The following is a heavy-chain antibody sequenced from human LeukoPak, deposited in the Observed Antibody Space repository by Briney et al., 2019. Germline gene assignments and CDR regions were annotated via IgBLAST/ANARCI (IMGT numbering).Heavy chain of an antibody. D-gene: IGHD2-15*01. CDR2: IYYSGST. CDR3: ARGGVVASTLHRFDP. Sequence: PSETLSLTCTVSGGSISNYYWSWIRQPPGKGLEWIGYIYYSGSTNYNPSLKSRVTISVDTSKNQFSLKLSSVTAADTAFYYCARGGVVASTLHRFDPWGQGTLVTVSS. J-gene: IGHJ5*02. V-gene: IGHV4-59*01. CDR1: GGSISNYY.